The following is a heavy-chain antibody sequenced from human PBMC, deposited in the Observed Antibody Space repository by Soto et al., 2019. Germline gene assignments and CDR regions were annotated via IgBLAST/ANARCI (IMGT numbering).Heavy chain of an antibody. CDR1: GFTFSSYA. CDR3: ARDLMGYAIVNYGMDV. CDR2: ISYDGSNK. D-gene: IGHD2-8*01. V-gene: IGHV3-30-3*01. J-gene: IGHJ6*02. Sequence: QVQLVESGGGVDQPGRSLRLSCAASGFTFSSYAMHWVRQAPGKGLEWVAVISYDGSNKYYADSVKGRFTISRDNSKNTLYLQMNSLRAQDTAVYYCARDLMGYAIVNYGMDVWGQGTTVTVSS.